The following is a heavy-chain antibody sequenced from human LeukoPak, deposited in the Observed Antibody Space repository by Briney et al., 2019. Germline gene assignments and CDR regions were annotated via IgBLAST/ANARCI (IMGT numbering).Heavy chain of an antibody. D-gene: IGHD2-8*01. Sequence: PSETLSLTCTVSGGSISSYYWSWIRQPPGKGLEWIGYIYYSGSTNYNPSLKSRATISVDTSKNQFSLKLSSVTAADTAVYYCASFGVFQYLDYWGQGTLVTVSS. J-gene: IGHJ4*02. CDR3: ASFGVFQYLDY. CDR1: GGSISSYY. V-gene: IGHV4-59*12. CDR2: IYYSGST.